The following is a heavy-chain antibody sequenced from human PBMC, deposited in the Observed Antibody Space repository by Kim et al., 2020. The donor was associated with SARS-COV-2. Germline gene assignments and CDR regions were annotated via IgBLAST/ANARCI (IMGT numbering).Heavy chain of an antibody. J-gene: IGHJ4*02. CDR3: TRARTGGASPFDF. Sequence: YKPSLKSRVSISPDKSRNQLSLHLASVTAADTANYFCTRARTGGASPFDFWGQGRLVTVSS. D-gene: IGHD2-8*02. V-gene: IGHV4-31*02.